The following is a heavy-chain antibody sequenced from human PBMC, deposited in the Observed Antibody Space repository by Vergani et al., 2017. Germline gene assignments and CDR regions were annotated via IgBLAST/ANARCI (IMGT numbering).Heavy chain of an antibody. CDR1: GFTFSGYA. J-gene: IGHJ4*02. Sequence: VQLFESGGGLVQSGGSRRLSCVVSGFTFSGYAMNWVRQAPGKGLEWVSFISGNGDSTYYADSVKGRVIVSRDNSKNTVYLQMNSVRVDETAVYYCAKDRGGSDGGFDYWGQGTQVTVSS. D-gene: IGHD2-15*01. CDR3: AKDRGGSDGGFDY. V-gene: IGHV3-23*01. CDR2: ISGNGDST.